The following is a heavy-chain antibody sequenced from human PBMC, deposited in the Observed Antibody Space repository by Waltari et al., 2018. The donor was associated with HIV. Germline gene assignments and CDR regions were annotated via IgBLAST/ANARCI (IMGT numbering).Heavy chain of an antibody. V-gene: IGHV1-69*12. CDR1: GGTFSSYA. CDR3: ARELKQLSPQDYDSPPRGFDI. CDR2: LIPIFDTS. D-gene: IGHD3-22*01. J-gene: IGHJ3*02. Sequence: QVQLVQSGAEVKKPGSSVKVSCKASGGTFSSYAISWMRQATGHWLEWMGGLIPIFDTSNYAQKFQGRVTITANESTSTAYMELSSLRSDDTAVYYCARELKQLSPQDYDSPPRGFDIWGQGTMVTVSS.